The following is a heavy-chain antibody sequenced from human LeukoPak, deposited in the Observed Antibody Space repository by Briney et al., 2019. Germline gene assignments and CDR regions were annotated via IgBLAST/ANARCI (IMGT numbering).Heavy chain of an antibody. V-gene: IGHV1-18*01. CDR3: ARAYDFWSGYPYTNWFDP. CDR1: GYTFTSYG. Sequence: GASVKVSCKASGYTFTSYGTSWVRQAPGQGLEWMGWISAYNGNTNYAQKLQGRVTMTTDTSTSTAYMELRSLRSDDTAVYYCARAYDFWSGYPYTNWFDPWGQGTLVTVSS. CDR2: ISAYNGNT. J-gene: IGHJ5*02. D-gene: IGHD3-3*01.